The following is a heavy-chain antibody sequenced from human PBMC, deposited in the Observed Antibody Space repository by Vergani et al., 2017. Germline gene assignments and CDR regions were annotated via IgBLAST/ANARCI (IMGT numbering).Heavy chain of an antibody. J-gene: IGHJ1*01. CDR3: ATKSCGTPGCQIGYFRE. CDR1: GFTSSYYG. V-gene: IGHV3-30*03. D-gene: IGHD1-1*01. Sequence: QVQLVESAGGVVQPGGSLRLSCAASGFTSSYYGMHWVRQAPGKGLEWVAVISYDGTQKYYADSVKGRFTISRDNSKSTLYLQMNSLRTEDTAVYYCATKSCGTPGCQIGYFREWGQGTQVAVSS. CDR2: ISYDGTQK.